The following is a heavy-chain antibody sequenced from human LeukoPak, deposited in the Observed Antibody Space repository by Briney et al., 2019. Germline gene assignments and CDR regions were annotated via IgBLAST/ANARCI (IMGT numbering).Heavy chain of an antibody. J-gene: IGHJ3*02. Sequence: PSQTLSLTCTVSGGSISSGDYYWGWIRQPRGKGLEWIGYMYYSGSTYYNPSLKSRVTISVDTSNNQFSLKLSSVTAADTAVHYCARGGNYYDSSGYYSGAFDIWGQGTMVTVSS. V-gene: IGHV4-30-4*01. CDR3: ARGGNYYDSSGYYSGAFDI. CDR1: GGSISSGDYY. D-gene: IGHD3-22*01. CDR2: MYYSGST.